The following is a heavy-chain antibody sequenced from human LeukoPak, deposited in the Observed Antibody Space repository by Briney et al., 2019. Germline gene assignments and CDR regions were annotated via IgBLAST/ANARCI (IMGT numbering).Heavy chain of an antibody. J-gene: IGHJ4*02. D-gene: IGHD6-6*01. CDR2: IIPILGIA. CDR1: GGTFSSYT. Sequence: PVKVSCKASGGTFSSYTISWVRQAPGQGLEWMGRIIPILGIANYAQKFQGRVTITADKSTSTAYMELSSLRSEDTAVYYCAREYSSSSWECWGQGTLVTVSS. V-gene: IGHV1-69*04. CDR3: AREYSSSSWEC.